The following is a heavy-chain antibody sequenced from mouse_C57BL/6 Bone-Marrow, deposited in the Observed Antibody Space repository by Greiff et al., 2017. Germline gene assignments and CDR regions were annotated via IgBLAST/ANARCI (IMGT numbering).Heavy chain of an antibody. CDR3: TTIATVVATNFDV. CDR1: GFNIKDDY. CDR2: IDPENGDT. D-gene: IGHD1-1*01. V-gene: IGHV14-4*01. J-gene: IGHJ1*03. Sequence: VQLQQSGAELVRPGASVKLSCTASGFNIKDDYMHWVKQRPEQGLEWIGWIDPENGDTEYASKFQGKATITADTSSNTAYLQHSSLTSEDTAVYYCTTIATVVATNFDVWGTGTTVTVSS.